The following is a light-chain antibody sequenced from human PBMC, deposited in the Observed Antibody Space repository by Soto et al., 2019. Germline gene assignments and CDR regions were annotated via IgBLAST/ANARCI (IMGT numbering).Light chain of an antibody. Sequence: DIEMTQSPSSLSASVGDRVTITCRTRQTINNYLNWYQQKPGEAPKLLIYDASILETGVPSRFSGGGSGTDFTFTISSLQPEDVATYYCQQYDNLFPLTFGGGTKVDIK. J-gene: IGKJ4*01. CDR2: DAS. CDR3: QQYDNLFPLT. CDR1: QTINNY. V-gene: IGKV1-33*01.